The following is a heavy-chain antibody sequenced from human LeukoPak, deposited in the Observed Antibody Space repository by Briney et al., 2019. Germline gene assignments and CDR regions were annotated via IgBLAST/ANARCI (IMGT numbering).Heavy chain of an antibody. CDR2: IKSKTDGCTT. Sequence: GGSLRLSCAASGFTFSNAWMSWVRQPPGKGLELVGRIKSKTDGCTTDYAAPVKGRFSISRDDSKNTLYLQMNSLKTEDTAVYYCTTCSGGCYYYYYMDVWGKGTTVTVSS. J-gene: IGHJ6*03. V-gene: IGHV3-15*01. CDR3: TTCSGGCYYYYYMDV. CDR1: GFTFSNAW. D-gene: IGHD2-15*01.